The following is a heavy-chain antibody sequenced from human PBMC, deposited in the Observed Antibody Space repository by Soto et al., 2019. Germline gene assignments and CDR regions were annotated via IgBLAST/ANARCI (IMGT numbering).Heavy chain of an antibody. Sequence: GGSLRLSCAASEFTFSSYWMHWVRQAPGKGLVWVSRINSDGSRTTYADSVKGRFTISRDNGKNTLYLQMNSLRAEDTAVYYCARGRSYYMDVWGKGTTVTVSS. CDR3: ARGRSYYMDV. CDR1: EFTFSSYW. CDR2: INSDGSRT. J-gene: IGHJ6*03. D-gene: IGHD2-15*01. V-gene: IGHV3-74*01.